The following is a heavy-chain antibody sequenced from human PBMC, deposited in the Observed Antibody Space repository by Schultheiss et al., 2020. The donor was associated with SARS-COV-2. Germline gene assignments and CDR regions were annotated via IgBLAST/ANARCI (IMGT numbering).Heavy chain of an antibody. D-gene: IGHD3-3*01. CDR1: GFPFGSYA. J-gene: IGHJ3*02. Sequence: GESLKISCAASGFPFGSYAMNWVRQAPGKGLEWISYISNSGGITYYADSVRVRFTISRDNAKTSLYLQMDSLRAEDTAVYYCVTDPRSGVPTRDLSDIWGHGTVVTVSS. V-gene: IGHV3-48*03. CDR2: ISNSGGIT. CDR3: VTDPRSGVPTRDLSDI.